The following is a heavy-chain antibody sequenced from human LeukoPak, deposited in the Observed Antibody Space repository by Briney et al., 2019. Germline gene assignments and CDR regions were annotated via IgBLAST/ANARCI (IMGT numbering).Heavy chain of an antibody. D-gene: IGHD6-13*01. Sequence: GRSLRLSCAASGFTFSSYAMHWVRQAPGKGLEYVSAISSNGGSTYYANSVKGRFTISRDNSKNTLYLQMGSLRAEDMAVYYCARASSSWAFDYWGQGTLVTVSS. CDR1: GFTFSSYA. CDR3: ARASSSWAFDY. V-gene: IGHV3-64*01. CDR2: ISSNGGST. J-gene: IGHJ4*02.